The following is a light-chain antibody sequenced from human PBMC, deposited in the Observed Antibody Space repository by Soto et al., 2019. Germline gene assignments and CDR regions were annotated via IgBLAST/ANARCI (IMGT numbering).Light chain of an antibody. Sequence: DIQMSQSPSSLSASVGDRVTITCRASQSISSYLNWYQQKPEKPPKLLIYAASSLQSGVPSRFSGSGSGTDFTLTISSLEPEDSAVYYCQQRHMWPITFGQGTRLEIK. CDR2: AAS. V-gene: IGKV1-39*01. CDR3: QQRHMWPIT. J-gene: IGKJ5*01. CDR1: QSISSY.